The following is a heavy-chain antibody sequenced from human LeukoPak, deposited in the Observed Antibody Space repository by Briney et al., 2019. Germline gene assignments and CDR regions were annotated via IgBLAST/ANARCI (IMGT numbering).Heavy chain of an antibody. CDR1: GGTFISYA. J-gene: IGHJ4*02. V-gene: IGHV1-46*01. Sequence: ASVKVSCKASGGTFISYAISWVRQAPGQGLEWMGIINPSGGSTSYAQKFQGRVTMTRDTSTSTVYMELSSLRSEDTAVYYCARAPDGYNPFDYWGQGTLVTVSS. CDR2: INPSGGST. CDR3: ARAPDGYNPFDY. D-gene: IGHD5-24*01.